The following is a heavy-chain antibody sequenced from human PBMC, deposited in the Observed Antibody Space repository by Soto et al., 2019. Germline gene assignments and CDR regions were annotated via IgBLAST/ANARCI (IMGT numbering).Heavy chain of an antibody. CDR3: ARRNYDFWSGYPNWFDP. V-gene: IGHV4-39*01. J-gene: IGHJ5*02. D-gene: IGHD3-3*01. CDR2: IYYSGST. CDR1: GGSISSSSYY. Sequence: SETLSLTCSVSGGSISSSSYYWGWIRQPPGKGLEWIGSIYYSGSTYYNPSLKSRVTISVDTSKNQFSLKLSSVTAADTAVYYCARRNYDFWSGYPNWFDPWGQGTLVTVSS.